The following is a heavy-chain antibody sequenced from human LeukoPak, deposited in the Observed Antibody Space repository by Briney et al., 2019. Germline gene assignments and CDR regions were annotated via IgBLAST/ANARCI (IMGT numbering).Heavy chain of an antibody. CDR1: GFTFSDYY. J-gene: IGHJ4*02. V-gene: IGHV3-11*04. D-gene: IGHD6-13*01. CDR2: ISSSGSTI. Sequence: SGGSLRLSCAASGFTFSDYYMSWIRQAPGKGLEWVSYISSSGSTIYYADSVKGRFTISRDNAKNSLYLQMNSLRAEDTAVYYCAREGNLYSSSWSPFDYWGQGTLVTVSS. CDR3: AREGNLYSSSWSPFDY.